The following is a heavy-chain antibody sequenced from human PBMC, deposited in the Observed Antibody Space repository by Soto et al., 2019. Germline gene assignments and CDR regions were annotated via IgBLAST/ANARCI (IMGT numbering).Heavy chain of an antibody. D-gene: IGHD6-6*01. V-gene: IGHV4-31*03. CDR2: IYYSGST. Sequence: PSETLSLTCTVSGGSISSGGYYWSWIRQHPGKGLEWIGYIYYSGSTYYNPSLKSRVTISVDTSKNQFSLKLSSVTAADTAVYYCARDSSSSGYNWFDPWGQGTLVTVSS. J-gene: IGHJ5*02. CDR3: ARDSSSSGYNWFDP. CDR1: GGSISSGGYY.